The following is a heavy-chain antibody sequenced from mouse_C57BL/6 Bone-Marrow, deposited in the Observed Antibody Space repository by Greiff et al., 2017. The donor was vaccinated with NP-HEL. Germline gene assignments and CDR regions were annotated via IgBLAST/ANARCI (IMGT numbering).Heavy chain of an antibody. J-gene: IGHJ2*03. V-gene: IGHV1-69*01. Sequence: QVQLQQPGAELVMPGASVKLSCKASGYTFTSYWMHWVKQRPGQGLEWIGEIDPSDSYTNYNQKFKGKSTLTVDKSSSTAYMQLSSLTSEDSAVYYGARGSTTIVAYYFDYGGRGTSLTVSA. CDR1: GYTFTSYW. CDR2: IDPSDSYT. CDR3: ARGSTTIVAYYFDY. D-gene: IGHD1-1*01.